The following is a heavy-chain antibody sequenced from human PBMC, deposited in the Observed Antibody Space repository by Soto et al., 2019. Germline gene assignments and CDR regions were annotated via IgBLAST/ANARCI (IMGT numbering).Heavy chain of an antibody. CDR1: GGSMISYY. Sequence: SETLSLTCTFSGGSMISYYWSWILQPPGRGMEWIGFIFYAGSTKYNPSLNSRVTISVDTSKNKFSLPLTSVTAADTAVYYFARVPGVVLDTACDSWGQGTLVTVSS. CDR2: IFYAGST. V-gene: IGHV4-59*08. D-gene: IGHD5-18*01. CDR3: ARVPGVVLDTACDS. J-gene: IGHJ4*02.